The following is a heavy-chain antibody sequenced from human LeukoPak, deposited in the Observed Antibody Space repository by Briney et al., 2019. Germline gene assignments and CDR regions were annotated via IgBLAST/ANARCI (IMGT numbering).Heavy chain of an antibody. Sequence: ASVKVSCKASGYTFTGYYMHWVRQAPGQGLEWMGGIIPIFGTANYAQKFQGRVTITADKSTSTAYMELSSLRSEDTAVYYCARHYGGDVDWFGPWGQGTLVTVSS. CDR1: GYTFTGYY. D-gene: IGHD4-23*01. J-gene: IGHJ5*02. CDR3: ARHYGGDVDWFGP. CDR2: IIPIFGTA. V-gene: IGHV1-69*06.